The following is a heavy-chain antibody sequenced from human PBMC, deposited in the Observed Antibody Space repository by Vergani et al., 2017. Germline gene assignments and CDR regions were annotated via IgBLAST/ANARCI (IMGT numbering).Heavy chain of an antibody. CDR1: GYTFTSYG. J-gene: IGHJ6*03. Sequence: QVQLVQSGAEVKKPGASVKVSCKASGYTFTSYGISWVRQAPGQGLEWMGWMNPNSCNTGYAQKFQGRVTMTRNSSISTAYMELSSLRSEDTAVYYCARGPYGDYVFRYYYYMDVWGKGTTVTVSS. CDR3: ARGPYGDYVFRYYYYMDV. V-gene: IGHV1-8*02. CDR2: MNPNSCNT. D-gene: IGHD4-17*01.